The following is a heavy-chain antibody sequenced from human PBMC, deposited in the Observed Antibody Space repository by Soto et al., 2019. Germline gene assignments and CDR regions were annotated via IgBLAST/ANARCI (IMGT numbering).Heavy chain of an antibody. V-gene: IGHV5-10-1*01. Sequence: LGESLKISCQGSGYTFTTYWITWVRQMPGRGLEWMGRIDPSDSYTNYSPSFQGHVTISADKSTNTAYLEWPSLKASDTAIYYWACRGPVYGDRDYDYWGQGTLVTVSS. CDR3: ACRGPVYGDRDYDY. CDR2: IDPSDSYT. J-gene: IGHJ4*02. D-gene: IGHD2-2*01. CDR1: GYTFTTYW.